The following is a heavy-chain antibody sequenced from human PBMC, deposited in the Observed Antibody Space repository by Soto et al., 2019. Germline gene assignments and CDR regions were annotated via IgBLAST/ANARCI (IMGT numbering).Heavy chain of an antibody. CDR3: VSTAREGAVAPHWFDR. Sequence: PSETLSLTCTVSGASIRSTDYYWSWLRQAPGKGLEWIGYVYYTGSTYYNPSLMSRLTISVDTSKNQFSLKLTSATAADPAGYYFVSTAREGAVAPHWFDRWGQGTQVTVSS. V-gene: IGHV4-30-4*01. CDR2: VYYTGST. D-gene: IGHD2-21*02. CDR1: GASIRSTDYY. J-gene: IGHJ5*02.